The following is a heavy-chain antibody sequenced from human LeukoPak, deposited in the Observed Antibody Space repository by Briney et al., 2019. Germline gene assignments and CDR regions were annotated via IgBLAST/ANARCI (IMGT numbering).Heavy chain of an antibody. CDR2: GYHSGST. CDR3: ARYGHWFDP. V-gene: IGHV4-38-2*01. D-gene: IGHD4-17*01. Sequence: SETLSLTCALSGYSISSGYNWGWIRQPPGKGLEWIGSGYHSGSTSYNPSLKSRLTISVDTSKNQFSLKLSSVTAADTAIYYCARYGHWFDPWGQGTLVTVSS. CDR1: GYSISSGYN. J-gene: IGHJ5*02.